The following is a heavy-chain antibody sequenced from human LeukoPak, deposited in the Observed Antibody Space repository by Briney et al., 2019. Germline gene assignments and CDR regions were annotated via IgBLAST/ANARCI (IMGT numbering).Heavy chain of an antibody. J-gene: IGHJ4*02. Sequence: GGSLRLSCVASGFTFRNYGMHWIRQAPGKGLEWVSVIYYDGSKKYYADFVKGRFAISRDNSKNVVYLQMDSLRAEDTAFYYCARSLGETTFDWWGQGTLVTVPS. CDR2: IYYDGSKK. CDR1: GFTFRNYG. V-gene: IGHV3-33*01. CDR3: ARSLGETTFDW. D-gene: IGHD3-16*01.